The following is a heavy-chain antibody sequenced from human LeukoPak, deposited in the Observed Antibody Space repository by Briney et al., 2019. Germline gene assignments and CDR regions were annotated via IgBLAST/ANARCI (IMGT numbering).Heavy chain of an antibody. CDR2: INHSGST. CDR3: ARVVPAAMYYFDC. D-gene: IGHD2-2*01. J-gene: IGHJ4*02. Sequence: XWSWXRQPXGXGXEWIGEINHSGSTNYNPSLKSRVTISVDTSKNQFSLKLSSVTAADTAVYYCARVVPAAMYYFDCWGQGTLVTVSS. V-gene: IGHV4-34*01. CDR1: X.